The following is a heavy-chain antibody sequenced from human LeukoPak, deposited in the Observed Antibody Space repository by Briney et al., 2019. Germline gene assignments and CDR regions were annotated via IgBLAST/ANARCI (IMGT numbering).Heavy chain of an antibody. CDR3: ARAPLWGYSYGPNWFDP. Sequence: SVTVSCTASGGTFTIYTISWVRQAPGQGLEWMGGIIPIFGTANYAQKFQGRVTITTDESTSTAYMELSSLRSEDTAVYYCARAPLWGYSYGPNWFDPWGQGTLVTVSS. CDR1: GGTFTIYT. CDR2: IIPIFGTA. V-gene: IGHV1-69*05. J-gene: IGHJ5*02. D-gene: IGHD5-18*01.